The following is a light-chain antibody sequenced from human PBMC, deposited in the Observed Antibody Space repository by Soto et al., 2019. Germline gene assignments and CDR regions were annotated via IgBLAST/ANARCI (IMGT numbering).Light chain of an antibody. CDR1: SSNIGSNY. J-gene: IGLJ2*01. CDR3: ASWDYSRSAVI. Sequence: QSVLTQPPSVSAAPGQKVTISCSGSSSNIGSNYVSWYQQLPGTAPKLLIYENTKRPSGIPDRFSGSKSGTSATLGITGLQTGDEADYYCASWDYSRSAVIFGGGTQLTVL. CDR2: ENT. V-gene: IGLV1-51*02.